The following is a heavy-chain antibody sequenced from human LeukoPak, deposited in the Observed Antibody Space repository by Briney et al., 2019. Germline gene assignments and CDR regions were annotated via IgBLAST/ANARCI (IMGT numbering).Heavy chain of an antibody. V-gene: IGHV3-48*01. CDR2: ISSSSSNI. D-gene: IGHD2-21*02. Sequence: GGSLRLSCAASGLTFSSNSMNWVRQAPGKGLEWVSYISSSSSNIYYADSVKGRFTISRDNAKNSLFLQMNSLRAEDTAVYYCARGLVVVTAEFDYWGQGTLVTVSS. CDR1: GLTFSSNS. J-gene: IGHJ4*02. CDR3: ARGLVVVTAEFDY.